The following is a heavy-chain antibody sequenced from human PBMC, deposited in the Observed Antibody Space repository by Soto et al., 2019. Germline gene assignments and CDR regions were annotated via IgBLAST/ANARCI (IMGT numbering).Heavy chain of an antibody. V-gene: IGHV1-3*05. D-gene: IGHD6-19*01. Sequence: QVQLVQSGAEEKKPGASVKVSCEASGYTFTNYAMHWVRQAPGERLEWMGWINAGNGNTKYSQKFQGRVTITRDTSASTAYMELSSLRSEDTAVYYCARAVAVPADFDYWGQGTLVTVSS. CDR3: ARAVAVPADFDY. CDR2: INAGNGNT. CDR1: GYTFTNYA. J-gene: IGHJ4*02.